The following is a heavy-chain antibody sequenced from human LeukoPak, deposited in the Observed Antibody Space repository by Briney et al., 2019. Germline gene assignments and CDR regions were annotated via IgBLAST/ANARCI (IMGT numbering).Heavy chain of an antibody. V-gene: IGHV3-23*01. CDR3: AKGYCSSSSCYSYAFDI. D-gene: IGHD2-2*01. CDR1: GFTFSSYA. Sequence: GGSLRLSCAASGFTFSSYAMSWVRQAPGKGLEWVSAISGSGGSTYYADSVKGRFTISRDNSKNTLYLQMKSLRAEDTAVYYCAKGYCSSSSCYSYAFDIWGQGTVVTVSS. CDR2: ISGSGGST. J-gene: IGHJ3*02.